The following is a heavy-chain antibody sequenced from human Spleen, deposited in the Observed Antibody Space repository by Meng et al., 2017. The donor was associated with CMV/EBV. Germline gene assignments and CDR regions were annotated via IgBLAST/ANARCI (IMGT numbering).Heavy chain of an antibody. V-gene: IGHV1-2*02. D-gene: IGHD5-18*01. CDR3: ARDRKLGPAMVKFDN. Sequence: ASVKVSCKASGYTFTGYYMHWVRQAPGQGLEWMGWINPNSGGTNYAQKFQGRVTISRDNAKNSVFLQIDNLRAEDTAVYYCARDRKLGPAMVKFDNWGQGTLVTVSS. J-gene: IGHJ4*02. CDR1: GYTFTGYY. CDR2: INPNSGGT.